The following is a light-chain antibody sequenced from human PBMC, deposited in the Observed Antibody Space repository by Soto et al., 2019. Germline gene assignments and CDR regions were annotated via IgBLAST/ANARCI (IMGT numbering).Light chain of an antibody. V-gene: IGKV1-5*01. CDR1: QTISRW. CDR2: DSS. Sequence: DRQVTQTPSALSASIGDEVTITCRASQTISRWFAWYQQKPERAPKLLIYDSSTLESGVPSRFSASGSETEFTLTISKLPAYDFETRFWHSRAFGQGTRVEIK. J-gene: IGKJ5*01. CDR3: HSRA.